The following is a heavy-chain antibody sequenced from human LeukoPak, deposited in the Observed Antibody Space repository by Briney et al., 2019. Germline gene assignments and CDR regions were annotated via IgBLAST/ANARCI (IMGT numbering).Heavy chain of an antibody. J-gene: IGHJ4*02. CDR3: ARGSMSGYYTWNFDY. CDR2: INHSGST. V-gene: IGHV4-34*01. CDR1: GGSFSGYY. D-gene: IGHD3-3*01. Sequence: SETLSLTCAVYGGSFSGYYWSWIRQPPGKGLEWIGEINHSGSTNYNPSLKSRVTISVDTSKNQFSLKLSSVTAADTVVYYCARGSMSGYYTWNFDYWGQGTLVTVSS.